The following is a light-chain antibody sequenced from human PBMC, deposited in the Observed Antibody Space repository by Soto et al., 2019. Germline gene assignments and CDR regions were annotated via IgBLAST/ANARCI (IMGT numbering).Light chain of an antibody. CDR3: QQYNSYSPAT. J-gene: IGKJ1*01. CDR1: QSISNL. V-gene: IGKV1-5*03. Sequence: DIQMTQSPSTLSASVGDTISITCRASQSISNLLAWFQQKPGKAPEILIYKASSLESGVPSRFSGRGSETEFTLTISSLQPDDFATYYCQQYNSYSPATFGQGTKVDIK. CDR2: KAS.